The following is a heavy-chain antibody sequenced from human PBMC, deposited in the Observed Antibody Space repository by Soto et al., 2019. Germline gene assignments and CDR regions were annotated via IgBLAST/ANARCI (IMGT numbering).Heavy chain of an antibody. Sequence: GGSLRLSCAASGFTFSSYGMHWVRQAPGKGLEWVAVIWYDGSNKYYADSVKGRFTISRDNSKNTLYLQMNSLRAEDTAVYYCARDEIGTLASENSGIDYWGQGTLVTVSS. CDR2: IWYDGSNK. J-gene: IGHJ4*02. V-gene: IGHV3-33*01. D-gene: IGHD1-7*01. CDR1: GFTFSSYG. CDR3: ARDEIGTLASENSGIDY.